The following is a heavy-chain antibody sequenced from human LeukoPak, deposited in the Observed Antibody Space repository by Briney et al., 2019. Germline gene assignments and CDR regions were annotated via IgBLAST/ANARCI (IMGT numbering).Heavy chain of an antibody. CDR3: ARDGTMGGLALV. CDR1: GYIFTNYG. J-gene: IGHJ3*01. Sequence: RASVKVSCKTSGYIFTNYGVSWVRQAPGQGLEWMGWISGYNGNINYAQKFQGRVIMTTDTSTSTAYMELRSLRSDDTAVYYCARDGTMGGLALVWGQGTMVTVSS. CDR2: ISGYNGNI. D-gene: IGHD1-26*01. V-gene: IGHV1-18*01.